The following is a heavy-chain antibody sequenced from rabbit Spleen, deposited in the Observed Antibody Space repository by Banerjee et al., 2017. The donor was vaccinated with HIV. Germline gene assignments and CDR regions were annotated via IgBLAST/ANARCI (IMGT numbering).Heavy chain of an antibody. D-gene: IGHD4-1*01. J-gene: IGHJ4*01. CDR3: ARDLAGVIGWNFGW. Sequence: QEQLEESGGGLVKPEGSLTLTCKASGVSFNDKDVMCWVRQAPGKGLEWIACIDSGSSGFTYFATWAIGRFTCSKPSSTTVTLQMTRLTAADTATYFCARDLAGVIGWNFGWWGPGTLVTVS. CDR2: IDSGSSGFT. V-gene: IGHV1S45*01. CDR1: GVSFNDKDV.